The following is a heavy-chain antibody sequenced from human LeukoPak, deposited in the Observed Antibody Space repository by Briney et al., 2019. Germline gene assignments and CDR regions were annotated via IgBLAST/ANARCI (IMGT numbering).Heavy chain of an antibody. J-gene: IGHJ4*02. CDR1: GFTFSSYW. D-gene: IGHD3-10*01. V-gene: IGHV3-74*01. CDR3: AKGQLVWFGELSFDY. CDR2: INSDGSST. Sequence: GGSLRLSCAASGFTFSSYWMHWVRQAPGKGLVWVSRINSDGSSTNYADSVKGRFTISRDNSKNTLYLQMNSLRAEDTAVYYCAKGQLVWFGELSFDYWGQGTLVTVSS.